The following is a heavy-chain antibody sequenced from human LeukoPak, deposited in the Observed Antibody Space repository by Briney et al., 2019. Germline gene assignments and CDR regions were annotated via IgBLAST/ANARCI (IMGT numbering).Heavy chain of an antibody. Sequence: SETLSLTCTVSGDSISSYYWSWIRQPPGKGLEWIGYIYYSGSTNYNPSLKSRVTISVDTSKNQFSLKLSSVTAADTAVYYCARGAAYSSSPVDYWGQGTLVTVSS. CDR3: ARGAAYSSSPVDY. CDR1: GDSISSYY. J-gene: IGHJ4*02. CDR2: IYYSGST. V-gene: IGHV4-59*01. D-gene: IGHD6-6*01.